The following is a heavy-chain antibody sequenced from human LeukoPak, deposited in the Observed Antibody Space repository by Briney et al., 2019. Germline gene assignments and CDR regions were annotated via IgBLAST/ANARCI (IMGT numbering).Heavy chain of an antibody. Sequence: GASVKVSCKASGYTFTGYYIHWMRQAPGQGLEWMGRINPNSGDTNYAQKFQGRVTMTRDTSFSAAYMELSRLTSDDTAVYCCARITTALPAAFDYWGQGTLVTVSS. CDR1: GYTFTGYY. CDR2: INPNSGDT. J-gene: IGHJ4*02. V-gene: IGHV1-2*06. D-gene: IGHD2-2*01. CDR3: ARITTALPAAFDY.